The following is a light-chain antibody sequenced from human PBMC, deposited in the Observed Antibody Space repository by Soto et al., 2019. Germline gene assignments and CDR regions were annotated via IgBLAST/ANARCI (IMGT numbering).Light chain of an antibody. CDR1: QSISNF. V-gene: IGKV1-39*01. CDR3: QQSYNTPRT. Sequence: DIQLTQAPSSLSASVGDRVTITCRASQSISNFLNWYQQRPGQAPKLLISSSSNVQSGVPSRFSGRGSGTDFTLTISGLQPEDAASYCCQQSYNTPRTFGQGTNVEI. J-gene: IGKJ1*01. CDR2: SSS.